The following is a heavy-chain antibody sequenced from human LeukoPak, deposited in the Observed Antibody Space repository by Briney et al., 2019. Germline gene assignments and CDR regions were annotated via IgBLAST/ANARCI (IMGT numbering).Heavy chain of an antibody. Sequence: PSETLSLTPAVHGGSFSGHYCSWIREPPGKGLEWIGEISHTGSTNYNPSLKSRVTISGDTSKTQFSLKLSSVTAADTAVYYCVGYYYGSGSYHNYPNFDYWGQGTLVTVSS. J-gene: IGHJ4*02. CDR1: GGSFSGHY. CDR2: ISHTGST. V-gene: IGHV4-34*01. D-gene: IGHD3-10*01. CDR3: VGYYYGSGSYHNYPNFDY.